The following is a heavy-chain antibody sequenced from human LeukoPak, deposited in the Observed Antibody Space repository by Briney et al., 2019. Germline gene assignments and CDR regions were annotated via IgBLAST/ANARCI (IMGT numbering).Heavy chain of an antibody. Sequence: SETLLTCSVSGGSISSHYWSWIRQPPGKGLEWIGYIYYSGSTKYNPSLKSRVTISVDTSKNQFSLKLSSVTAADTAVYYCARQTPGALTWYFDLWGRGILVTVSS. CDR3: ARQTPGALTWYFDL. D-gene: IGHD4-17*01. V-gene: IGHV4-59*11. CDR2: IYYSGST. CDR1: GGSISSHY. J-gene: IGHJ2*01.